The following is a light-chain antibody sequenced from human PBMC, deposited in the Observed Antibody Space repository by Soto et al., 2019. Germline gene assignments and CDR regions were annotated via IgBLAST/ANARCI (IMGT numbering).Light chain of an antibody. V-gene: IGLV2-14*01. CDR3: SSYTSRSTLVV. J-gene: IGLJ1*01. CDR1: SSGVGGYNY. Sequence: QSALTQPASVSGSPGQSITIPCTGTSSGVGGYNYVSWYQQHPGKAPKLMIYEVSNRPSGVSNRFSGSKSGNTASLTISGLQAEDEADYYCSSYTSRSTLVVFGTGTKLTVL. CDR2: EVS.